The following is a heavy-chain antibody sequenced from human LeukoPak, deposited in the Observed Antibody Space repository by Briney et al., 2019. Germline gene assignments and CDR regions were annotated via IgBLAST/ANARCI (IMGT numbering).Heavy chain of an antibody. V-gene: IGHV4-39*01. CDR2: VQYAGEV. J-gene: IGHJ4*02. CDR1: AGSVTSSGYY. Sequence: SESLSLTCTVSAGSVTSSGYYWAWIRQPPGKGLEWIGTVQYAGEVFYNPSLKSRVAIFIDTSRNQFSLTLISVTAADTAVYYCARQPTGIYQWTFDFWGQGTLATVSS. CDR3: ARQPTGIYQWTFDF. D-gene: IGHD1-1*01.